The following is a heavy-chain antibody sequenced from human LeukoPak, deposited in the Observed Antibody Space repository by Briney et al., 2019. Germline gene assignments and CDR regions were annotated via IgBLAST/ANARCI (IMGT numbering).Heavy chain of an antibody. CDR1: GGSISSYY. D-gene: IGHD6-13*01. J-gene: IGHJ4*02. V-gene: IGHV4-59*12. Sequence: SETLSLTCTVSGGSISSYYWSWIRQPPGKGLEWIGYIFYSGSTNYKPSLKSRVTISVDTSKNQFSLKLSSVTAADTAVYYCASPRIAAARRLDYWGQGTLVTVSS. CDR2: IFYSGST. CDR3: ASPRIAAARRLDY.